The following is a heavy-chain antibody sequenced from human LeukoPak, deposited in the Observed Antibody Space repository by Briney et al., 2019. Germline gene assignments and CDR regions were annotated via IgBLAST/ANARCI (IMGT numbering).Heavy chain of an antibody. CDR2: IYYSGNT. CDR1: GGSISSSSYY. D-gene: IGHD3-22*01. CDR3: AREFRYYDSSGYFGWFDP. J-gene: IGHJ5*02. Sequence: SETLSLTCTVSGGSISSSSYYWGWIRQPPGKGLEWIGSIYYSGNTNYNPSLKSRVTISVDTSKNQFSLKLSSVTAADTAVYYCAREFRYYDSSGYFGWFDPWGQGTLVTVSS. V-gene: IGHV4-39*07.